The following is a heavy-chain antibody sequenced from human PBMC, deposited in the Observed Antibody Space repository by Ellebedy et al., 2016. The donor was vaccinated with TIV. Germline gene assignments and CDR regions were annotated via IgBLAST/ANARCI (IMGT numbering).Heavy chain of an antibody. V-gene: IGHV4-34*01. CDR1: GGSFSGYY. J-gene: IGHJ4*02. D-gene: IGHD3-10*01. Sequence: MPSETLSLTCAVYGGSFSGYYWSWIRQPPGKGLEWIGEITHSGSTNYNPSLKSRVTISVDTSKNHFSLKLSTVTAADTAVYYCARHGLSGIPAVDYWGQGTLVTVSS. CDR2: ITHSGST. CDR3: ARHGLSGIPAVDY.